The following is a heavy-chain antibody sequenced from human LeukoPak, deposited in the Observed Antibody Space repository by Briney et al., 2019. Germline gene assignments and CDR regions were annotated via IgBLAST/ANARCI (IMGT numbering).Heavy chain of an antibody. CDR1: GGTFSSYA. J-gene: IGHJ4*02. CDR2: IIPIFGTA. CDR3: ARGYSSGWYGGVDH. V-gene: IGHV1-69*05. D-gene: IGHD6-19*01. Sequence: SVKASCKASGGTFSSYAISWVRQAPGQGLEWMGRIIPIFGTANYAQKFQGRVTITTDESTSTAYMELSSLRSEDTAVYYCARGYSSGWYGGVDHWGQGTLVTVSS.